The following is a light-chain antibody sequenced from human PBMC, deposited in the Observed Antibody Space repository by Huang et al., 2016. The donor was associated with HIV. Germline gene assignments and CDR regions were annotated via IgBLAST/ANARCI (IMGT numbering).Light chain of an antibody. CDR2: ASS. Sequence: DIQMTKSPSSLSASVGDRVTITCRASQGISNTVAWYQQKPGKVLMFRIYASSTLQSGAPSRFSGSRSGSDFSLTSGSRQPEDVATYYCQKYDSAPLTFGGGPKVEI. CDR1: QGISNT. CDR3: QKYDSAPLT. J-gene: IGKJ4*01. V-gene: IGKV1-27*01.